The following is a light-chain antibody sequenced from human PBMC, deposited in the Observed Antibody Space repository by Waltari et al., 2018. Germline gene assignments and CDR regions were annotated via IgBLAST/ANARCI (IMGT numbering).Light chain of an antibody. V-gene: IGKV1-8*01. CDR1: QGIRSY. CDR3: QQYYSYPPT. J-gene: IGKJ4*01. Sequence: AIRITQSPSSLSASTGDRVTITCRASQGIRSYLAWYQQKPGKAPKLLIYAASTLQSGVPSRFSGSGSGTDFTLTISCLQSEDFATYYCQQYYSYPPTFGGGTKVEIK. CDR2: AAS.